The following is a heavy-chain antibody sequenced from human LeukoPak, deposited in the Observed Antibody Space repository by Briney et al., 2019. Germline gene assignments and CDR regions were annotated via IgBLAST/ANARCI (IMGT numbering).Heavy chain of an antibody. D-gene: IGHD6-13*01. CDR1: GYTFTSYG. CDR3: ARVTIAAAGTGFRY. CDR2: INPNSGGT. Sequence: ASVKVSCKASGYTFTSYGISWVRQAPGQGLEWMGWINPNSGGTNYAQKFQGRVTMTRDTSISTAYMELSRLRSDDTAVYYCARVTIAAAGTGFRYWGQGTLVTVSS. V-gene: IGHV1-2*02. J-gene: IGHJ4*02.